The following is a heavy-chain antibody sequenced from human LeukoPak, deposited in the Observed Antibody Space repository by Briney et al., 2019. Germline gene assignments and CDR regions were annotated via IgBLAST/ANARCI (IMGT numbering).Heavy chain of an antibody. Sequence: PSETLSLTCTVSGGSISSSSYYWGWIRQPPGKGLEWIGSIYYSGSTYYNPSLKSRVTISVDRSKNQFSLKLSSVTAADTAVYYCASGRGYSYGHFDYWGQGTLVTVSS. J-gene: IGHJ4*02. CDR2: IYYSGST. CDR1: GGSISSSSYY. V-gene: IGHV4-39*07. D-gene: IGHD5-18*01. CDR3: ASGRGYSYGHFDY.